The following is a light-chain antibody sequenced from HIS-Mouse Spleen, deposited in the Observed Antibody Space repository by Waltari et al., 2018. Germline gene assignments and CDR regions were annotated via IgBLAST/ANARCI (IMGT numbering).Light chain of an antibody. V-gene: IGLV3-1*01. CDR2: QDS. CDR3: QAWDSSTAV. J-gene: IGLJ2*01. Sequence: SYDLTQPPSVSVSPGQTASITSSGDNLGDKYACWYQQKPGQSPVLVIYQDSKRPSGIPERFSGSNSGNTATLTISGTQAMDEADYYCQAWDSSTAVFGGGTKLTVL. CDR1: NLGDKY.